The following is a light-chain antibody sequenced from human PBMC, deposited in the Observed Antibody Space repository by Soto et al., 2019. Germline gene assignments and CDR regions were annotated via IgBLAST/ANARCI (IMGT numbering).Light chain of an antibody. J-gene: IGKJ1*01. CDR2: DAS. CDR3: QQYGTSPPRT. CDR1: QSVGES. Sequence: EIVLTQSPGTLSLSPGERATLSCRASQSVGESLAWYQQKPGQAPRLLVFDASKRPTGIPDRFSGSGSGTDFTLTISRLEPEDFGVYYCQQYGTSPPRTFGQGTKVDIK. V-gene: IGKV3-20*01.